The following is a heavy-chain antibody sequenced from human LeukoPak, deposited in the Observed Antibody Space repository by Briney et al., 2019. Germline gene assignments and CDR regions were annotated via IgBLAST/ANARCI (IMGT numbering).Heavy chain of an antibody. CDR1: GGSISSYY. CDR3: ARATDSSGYYYLIDAFDI. CDR2: IYYSGST. J-gene: IGHJ3*02. D-gene: IGHD3-22*01. Sequence: SETLSLTCTVSGGSISSYYWSWIRQPPGKGLEWIGYIYYSGSTNYNPPLKSRVTISVDTSKNQFSLKLSSVTAADTAVYYCARATDSSGYYYLIDAFDIWGQGTMVTVSS. V-gene: IGHV4-59*01.